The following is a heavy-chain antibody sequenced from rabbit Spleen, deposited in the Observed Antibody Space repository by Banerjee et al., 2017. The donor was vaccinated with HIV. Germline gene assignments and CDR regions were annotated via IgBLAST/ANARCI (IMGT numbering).Heavy chain of an antibody. CDR1: GFSFSSSYY. Sequence: QSLEESGGDLVKPGASLTLTCTASGFSFSSSYYMCWVRQAPGKGLECIACIYGGSSDSTWYASWAKGRFTISKTSSTTVTLQMTSLTAADTATYFCARGSATMTMVITGFYFGLWGPGTLVTVS. D-gene: IGHD2-1*01. J-gene: IGHJ4*01. V-gene: IGHV1S40*01. CDR3: ARGSATMTMVITGFYFGL. CDR2: IYGGSSDST.